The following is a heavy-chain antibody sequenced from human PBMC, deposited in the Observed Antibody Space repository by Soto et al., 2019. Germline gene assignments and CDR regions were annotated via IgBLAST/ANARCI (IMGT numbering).Heavy chain of an antibody. CDR1: GYTFTSYD. D-gene: IGHD5-18*01. J-gene: IGHJ4*02. CDR2: INPSGGST. V-gene: IGHV1-46*01. CDR3: ASGSGGRGDLQLQLWLPDY. Sequence: ASVKVSCKASGYTFTSYDINWVRQAPGQGLEWMGIINPSGGSTSYAQKFQGRVTMTRDTSTSTVYMELSSLRSEDTAVYYCASGSGGRGDLQLQLWLPDYWGQGTLVTVSS.